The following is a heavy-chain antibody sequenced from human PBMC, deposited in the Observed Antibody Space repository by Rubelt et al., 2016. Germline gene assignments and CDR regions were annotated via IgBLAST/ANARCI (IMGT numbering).Heavy chain of an antibody. J-gene: IGHJ3*02. Sequence: QVQLQESGPGLVKPSETLSLTCTVSGGSISSYYWSWIRQPPGKGLEWIGEINHSGSTNYNPSLKSRVTLSVDTSKNQFSLKLSSVTAADTAVYYCARAGYCSSTSCYSDAFDIWGQGTMVTVSS. CDR3: ARAGYCSSTSCYSDAFDI. V-gene: IGHV4-59*12. D-gene: IGHD2-2*02. CDR2: INHSGST. CDR1: GGSISSYY.